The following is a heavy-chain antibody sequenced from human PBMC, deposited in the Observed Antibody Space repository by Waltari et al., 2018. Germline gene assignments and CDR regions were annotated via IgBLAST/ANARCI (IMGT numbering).Heavy chain of an antibody. CDR2: VIPILGTA. CDR3: ARRGGYSYGLGYYYYGMDV. V-gene: IGHV1-69*01. CDR1: GGTFSSYA. Sequence: QVQLVQSGAEVKKPGSSVKVSCKASGGTFSSYAISWVRQAPGQGLEWMGGVIPILGTANTAQKFQGRVTITADESTSTAYMELSSLRSEDTAVYYCARRGGYSYGLGYYYYGMDVWGQGTTVTVSS. J-gene: IGHJ6*02. D-gene: IGHD5-18*01.